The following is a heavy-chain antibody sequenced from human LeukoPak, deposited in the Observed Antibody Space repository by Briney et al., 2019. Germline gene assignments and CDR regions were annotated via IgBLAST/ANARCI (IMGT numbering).Heavy chain of an antibody. Sequence: GGSLRLSCAASGFTFSSYAMSWVRRAPGKGLEWVSAISGSGDSTYYADSVKGRFTISRDNSKNTLYLQMNSLRAEDTAVYYCAKRGCSSTSCQHYDTAPSRRDAFDIWGQGTMVTVSS. CDR1: GFTFSSYA. D-gene: IGHD2-2*01. CDR2: ISGSGDST. J-gene: IGHJ3*02. V-gene: IGHV3-23*01. CDR3: AKRGCSSTSCQHYDTAPSRRDAFDI.